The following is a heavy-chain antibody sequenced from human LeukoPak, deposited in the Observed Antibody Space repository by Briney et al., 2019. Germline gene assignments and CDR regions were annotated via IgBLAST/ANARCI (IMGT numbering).Heavy chain of an antibody. CDR2: IIPIFGTA. CDR3: ASGRTGTGFDY. J-gene: IGHJ4*02. Sequence: ASVKVSCKASGGTFSSYAISWVRQAPGQGLEWMGGIIPIFGTANYAQKFQGRVTITADKSTSTAYMELSSLRSEDTAVYYCASGRTGTGFDYWGQGTLVTVSS. D-gene: IGHD1-1*01. V-gene: IGHV1-69*06. CDR1: GGTFSSYA.